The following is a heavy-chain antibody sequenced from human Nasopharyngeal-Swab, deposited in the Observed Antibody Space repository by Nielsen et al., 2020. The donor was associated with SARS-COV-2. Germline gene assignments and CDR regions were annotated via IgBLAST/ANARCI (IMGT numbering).Heavy chain of an antibody. Sequence: ASVKVSCKASGGTFSSYAISWVRQAPGQGLEWMGIINPSGGSTSYAQKFQGRVTMTRDTSTSTVYMELSSLRSEDTAVYYCARDIGPWGQGTLVTVSS. CDR2: INPSGGST. CDR1: GGTFSSYA. J-gene: IGHJ5*02. CDR3: ARDIGP. V-gene: IGHV1-46*01.